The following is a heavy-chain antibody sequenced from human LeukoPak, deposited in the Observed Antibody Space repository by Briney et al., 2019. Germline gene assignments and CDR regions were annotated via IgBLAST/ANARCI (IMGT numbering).Heavy chain of an antibody. CDR1: GFTFSSYA. J-gene: IGHJ4*02. Sequence: GGSLRLSCAASGFTFSSYAMSWVRQAPGKGQEWVSAISGSGGSTYYADSVKGRFTISRDNSKNTLYLQMNSLRAEDTAVYYCAKGRGVMSRAHCFDYWGQGTLVTVSS. D-gene: IGHD3-16*01. CDR3: AKGRGVMSRAHCFDY. CDR2: ISGSGGST. V-gene: IGHV3-23*01.